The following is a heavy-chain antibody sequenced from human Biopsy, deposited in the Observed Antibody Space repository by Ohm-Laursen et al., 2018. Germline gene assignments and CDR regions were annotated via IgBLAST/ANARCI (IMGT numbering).Heavy chain of an antibody. Sequence: SLRLSCSASGFSFDNYAMNWVRQAPGKGLEWVSTISGSGRTYYADSVKGRFTISRDNAKNSLYLQMNSLRAEDTAVYYCARAYPPPGRRLVVVAGDFDCWGQGTRVTVSS. D-gene: IGHD2-15*01. CDR3: ARAYPPPGRRLVVVAGDFDC. J-gene: IGHJ4*02. CDR1: GFSFDNYA. V-gene: IGHV3-23*01. CDR2: ISGSGRT.